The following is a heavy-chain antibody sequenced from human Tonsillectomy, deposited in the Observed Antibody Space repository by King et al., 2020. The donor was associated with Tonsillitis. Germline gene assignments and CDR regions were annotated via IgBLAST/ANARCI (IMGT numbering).Heavy chain of an antibody. CDR2: IYPGDSET. CDR3: ARPPSGSYYTGYAFDT. J-gene: IGHJ3*02. D-gene: IGHD1-26*01. Sequence: QLVQSGAEVKKPGESLKISCKGSGDSFIDYWIGWVRQMPGKGLEWRGIIYPGDSETRYSPSFQGQVTISADKSINTAYLQWSSLKASDTAMYYCARPPSGSYYTGYAFDTWGQGTMVTVSS. CDR1: GDSFIDYW. V-gene: IGHV5-51*01.